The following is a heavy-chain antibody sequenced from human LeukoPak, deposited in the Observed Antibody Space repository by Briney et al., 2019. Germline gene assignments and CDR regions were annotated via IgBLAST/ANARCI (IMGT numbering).Heavy chain of an antibody. J-gene: IGHJ4*02. CDR1: GGTFSSYA. CDR2: IIPIFGTA. D-gene: IGHD3-10*01. V-gene: IGHV1-69*13. CDR3: ARGVTMVRGHFDY. Sequence: ASVEVSCKASGGTFSSYAISWVRQAPGQGLEWMGGIIPIFGTANYAQKFQGRVTITADESTSTAYMELSSLRSEDTAVYYCARGVTMVRGHFDYWGQGTLVTVSS.